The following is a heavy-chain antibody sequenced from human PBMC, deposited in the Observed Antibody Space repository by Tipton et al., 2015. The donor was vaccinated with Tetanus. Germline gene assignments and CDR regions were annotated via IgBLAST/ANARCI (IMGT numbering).Heavy chain of an antibody. CDR1: GFTXXDYX. D-gene: IGHD3-3*01. V-gene: IGHV3-43*01. J-gene: IGHJ4*02. CDR2: ISWDGGST. Sequence: SLRLSCAASGFTXXDYXXXWVXXAPGXXLEXXXLISWDGGSTYYADXVKGRXTISRDNSKXSLYLXMNSLRTEDTALYYCAQDHXLRFLXWTHYFDYWGXGTLXTVSX. CDR3: AQDHXLRFLXWTHYFDY.